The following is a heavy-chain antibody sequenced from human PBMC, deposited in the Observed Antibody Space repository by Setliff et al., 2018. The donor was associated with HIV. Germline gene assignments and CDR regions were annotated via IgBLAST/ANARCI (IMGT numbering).Heavy chain of an antibody. J-gene: IGHJ4*02. V-gene: IGHV5-51*01. CDR1: GFTFTGSW. Sequence: GESLKISCKASGFTFTGSWIGWVRQMPGKGLEWMGIIYPGDSDTRYGPSFQGQVSISADKSINTAYLQWSSLKASDTAIYYCARLEAPLRPFDFWGQGTLVTVS. D-gene: IGHD3-16*01. CDR3: ARLEAPLRPFDF. CDR2: IYPGDSDT.